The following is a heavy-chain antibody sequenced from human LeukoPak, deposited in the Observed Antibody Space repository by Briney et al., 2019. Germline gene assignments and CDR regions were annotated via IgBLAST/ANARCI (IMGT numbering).Heavy chain of an antibody. CDR1: GGSISSSSYY. J-gene: IGHJ5*02. D-gene: IGHD4-11*01. Sequence: SETLSLTCTVSGGSISSSSYYRGWIRQPPGKGLEWIGSIYYSGSTYYNPSLKSRVTISVDTSKNQFSLKLSSVTAADTAVYYCARELQHLGYNWFDPWGQGTLVTVSS. CDR2: IYYSGST. V-gene: IGHV4-39*07. CDR3: ARELQHLGYNWFDP.